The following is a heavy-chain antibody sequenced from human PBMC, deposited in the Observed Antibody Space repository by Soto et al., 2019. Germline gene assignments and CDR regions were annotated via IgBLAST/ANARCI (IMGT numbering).Heavy chain of an antibody. CDR2: VYSGGDT. Sequence: EVQLVESGGGLVQPGGSLRISCAASGFTVSNNYMSWVRQAPGKGLEWISIVYSGGDTHYSDSVKGRFTISRDNSKNNLYLQMNSLRAEDTAVYYCASGWGGDYWGQGTLVTVSS. CDR3: ASGWGGDY. V-gene: IGHV3-66*01. J-gene: IGHJ4*02. CDR1: GFTVSNNY. D-gene: IGHD3-16*01.